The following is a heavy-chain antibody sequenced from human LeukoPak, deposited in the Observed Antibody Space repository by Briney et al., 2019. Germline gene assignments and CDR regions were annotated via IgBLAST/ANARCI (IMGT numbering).Heavy chain of an antibody. V-gene: IGHV3-64*01. CDR2: ISGNGGST. CDR3: ATLGLAGTGRLDY. Sequence: PGGSLRLSCAASGFTFTNHAMQWVRQAPGKGLEYVSAISGNGGSTYYANSVKGRFTISRDNSKNTVYLQMDSLRAEDMAVYYCATLGLAGTGRLDYWGQGTLVTVSS. D-gene: IGHD6-19*01. CDR1: GFTFTNHA. J-gene: IGHJ4*02.